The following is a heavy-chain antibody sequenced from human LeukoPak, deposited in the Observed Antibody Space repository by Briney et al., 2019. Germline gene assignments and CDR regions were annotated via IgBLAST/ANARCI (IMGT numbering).Heavy chain of an antibody. J-gene: IGHJ4*02. CDR3: ARVSGRTMVRGVIIY. CDR2: MNPNSGNT. D-gene: IGHD3-10*01. V-gene: IGHV1-8*02. Sequence: ASVKVSCKASGYTFTGYYMHWVRQATGQGLEWMGWMNPNSGNTGYAQKFQGRVTMTRNTSISTTYMELSSLRSEDTAVYYCARVSGRTMVRGVIIYWGQGTLVTVSS. CDR1: GYTFTGYY.